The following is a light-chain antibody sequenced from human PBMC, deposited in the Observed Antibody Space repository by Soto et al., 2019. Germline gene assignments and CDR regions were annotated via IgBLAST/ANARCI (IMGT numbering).Light chain of an antibody. Sequence: IELTQAPSTLSFSPGESDTLFCRASQSVSSGYVACYHQKPGQASRLLIYGASSRDTGIPDWFSGSGSATDFTLTISRLAPESRAVYNCHYYGGSPTLGLGTKVEIX. CDR1: QSVSSGY. CDR2: GAS. V-gene: IGKV3-20*01. CDR3: HYYGGSPT. J-gene: IGKJ1*01.